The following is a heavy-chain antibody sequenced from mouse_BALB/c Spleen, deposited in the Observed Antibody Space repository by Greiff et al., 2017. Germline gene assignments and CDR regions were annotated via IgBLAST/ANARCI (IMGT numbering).Heavy chain of an antibody. Sequence: VQLQQSGPELMKPGASVKISCKASGYSFTSYYMHWVKQSHGKSLEWIGYIDPFNGGTSYNQKFKGKATLTVDKSSSTAYMHLSSLTSEDSAVYYCARFIYYGNYGVYWGQGTTLTVSS. CDR2: IDPFNGGT. V-gene: IGHV1S135*01. CDR1: GYSFTSYY. D-gene: IGHD2-1*01. J-gene: IGHJ2*01. CDR3: ARFIYYGNYGVY.